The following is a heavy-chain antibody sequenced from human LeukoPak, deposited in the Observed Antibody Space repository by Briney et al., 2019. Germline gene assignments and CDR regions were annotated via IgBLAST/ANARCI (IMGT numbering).Heavy chain of an antibody. CDR3: AIGPKYDSSGCYLFY. D-gene: IGHD3-22*01. CDR1: GFTFSSYD. CDR2: IRNDGTNK. J-gene: IGHJ4*02. Sequence: GGSLRLSCAASGFTFSSYDMHWVRQAPGKGLEWVAFIRNDGTNKYYADSVKGRFSISRDNSKNTLYLQMNSLRAEDTAVYYCAIGPKYDSSGCYLFYWGQGTLVTVSS. V-gene: IGHV3-30*02.